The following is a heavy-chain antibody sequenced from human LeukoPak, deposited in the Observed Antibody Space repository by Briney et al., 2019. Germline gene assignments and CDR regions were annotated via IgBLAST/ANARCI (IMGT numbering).Heavy chain of an antibody. CDR3: ARHSWYFDL. V-gene: IGHV4-61*02. Sequence: SETLSLTCTVSGGSLSSGSDYWSWIRQSAGKGLEWIGRIYASGSTNYNPSLKSRVTISVDTSKNQFSLKLSSVTAADTAVYYCARHSWYFDLWGRGTLVTASS. CDR1: GGSLSSGSDY. J-gene: IGHJ2*01. CDR2: IYASGST.